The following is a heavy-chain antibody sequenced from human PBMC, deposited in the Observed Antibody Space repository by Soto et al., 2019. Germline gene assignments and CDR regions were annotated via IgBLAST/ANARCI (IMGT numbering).Heavy chain of an antibody. J-gene: IGHJ4*02. Sequence: SETLSLTCTVSGGSISSSSYYWGWIRQPPGKGLEWIGSIYYSGSTYYNPSLKSRVTISVDTSKNQFSLKLSSVTAADTAVYYCARLGSSSWIFDYWGQGTLVTVSS. CDR2: IYYSGST. V-gene: IGHV4-39*01. CDR1: GGSISSSSYY. D-gene: IGHD6-13*01. CDR3: ARLGSSSWIFDY.